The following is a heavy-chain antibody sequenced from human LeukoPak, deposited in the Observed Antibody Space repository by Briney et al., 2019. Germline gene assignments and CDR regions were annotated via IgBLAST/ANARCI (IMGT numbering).Heavy chain of an antibody. J-gene: IGHJ4*02. CDR3: ARGGWLLCPHFDY. Sequence: GGPLRLSCAASGFTVSSNYMSWVRQAPGKGLEWVSVIYSGGSTYYADSVKGRFTISRDNSKNTLYLQMNSLRAEDTAVYYCARGGWLLCPHFDYWGQGTLVTVSS. D-gene: IGHD5-24*01. V-gene: IGHV3-66*01. CDR1: GFTVSSNY. CDR2: IYSGGST.